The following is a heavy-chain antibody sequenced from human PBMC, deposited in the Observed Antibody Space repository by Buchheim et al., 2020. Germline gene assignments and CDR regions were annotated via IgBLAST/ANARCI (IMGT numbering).Heavy chain of an antibody. V-gene: IGHV4-31*03. CDR1: GASISSGNYY. CDR2: VYSSGVT. Sequence: QVQLQESGPGLVKPAQTLSLICSVSGASISSGNYYWNWIRQRPGQGLEWIGYVYSSGVTYYSPSLRSRLAISLDTSQNQFSLRLRSATAADTAVYYCATSRRGTPLVDWGQGSL. J-gene: IGHJ4*02. D-gene: IGHD3-16*01. CDR3: ATSRRGTPLVD.